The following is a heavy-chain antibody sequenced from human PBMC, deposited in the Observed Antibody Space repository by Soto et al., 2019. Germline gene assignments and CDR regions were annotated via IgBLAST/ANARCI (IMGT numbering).Heavy chain of an antibody. J-gene: IGHJ4*02. D-gene: IGHD2-2*01. V-gene: IGHV3-23*01. CDR3: TKDRYCSSTSCYAGYY. Sequence: GGSLRLSCAASGFPFSSYAMSWVRQAPGKGLEWVSGVSGSGGSTSVADSVKGRFTISRDNSKNTLYLQMNSLRAEDTAVYYCTKDRYCSSTSCYAGYYWGQGTLVTVSS. CDR2: VSGSGGST. CDR1: GFPFSSYA.